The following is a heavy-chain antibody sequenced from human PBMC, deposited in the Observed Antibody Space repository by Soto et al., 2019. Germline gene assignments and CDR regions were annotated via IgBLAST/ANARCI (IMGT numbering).Heavy chain of an antibody. CDR2: IIPIFGTA. D-gene: IGHD5-12*01. CDR1: GGTFSSYA. CDR3: AREKRGYSGYDFPYYYYGMDV. J-gene: IGHJ6*02. Sequence: SVKVSCKASGGTFSSYAISWVRQAPGQGLEWMGGIIPIFGTANYAQKFQGRVTITADESTSTAYMKLSSLRSEDTAVYYCAREKRGYSGYDFPYYYYGMDVWGQGTTVTVSS. V-gene: IGHV1-69*13.